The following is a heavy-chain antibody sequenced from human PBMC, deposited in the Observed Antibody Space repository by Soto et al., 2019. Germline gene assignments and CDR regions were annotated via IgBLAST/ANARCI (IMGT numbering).Heavy chain of an antibody. Sequence: EVQLTESGGGLVQPGGSLRLSCTASGFTFSNYAMNWVRQAPGKGLEWVSYISSSSTTIYYADSVKGRFTISRDNAKNSLYLLMTCLREEDTAMYYCARRGGNYDSGGERVDVWGPGTRVTVSS. CDR2: ISSSSTTI. J-gene: IGHJ3*01. CDR3: ARRGGNYDSGGERVDV. CDR1: GFTFSNYA. V-gene: IGHV3-48*02. D-gene: IGHD3-22*01.